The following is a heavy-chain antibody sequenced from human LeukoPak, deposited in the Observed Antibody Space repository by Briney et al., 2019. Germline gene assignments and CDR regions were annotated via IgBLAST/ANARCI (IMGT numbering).Heavy chain of an antibody. D-gene: IGHD3-22*01. V-gene: IGHV3-7*01. Sequence: GGSLRLSCAASGFTFSTFWMSWVRQAPGKGLEWVANIQQDGSEKYYVDPVKGRFTISRDNAKNSLYLQMNSLRAEDTAVYYCAREDSSGSGEDYWGQGTLVTVSS. J-gene: IGHJ4*02. CDR2: IQQDGSEK. CDR3: AREDSSGSGEDY. CDR1: GFTFSTFW.